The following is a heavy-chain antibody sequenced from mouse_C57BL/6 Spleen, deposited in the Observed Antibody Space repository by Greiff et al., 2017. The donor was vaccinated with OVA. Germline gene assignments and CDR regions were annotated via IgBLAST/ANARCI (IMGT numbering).Heavy chain of an antibody. Sequence: EVQRVESEGGLVQPGSSMKLSCTASGFTFSDYYMAWVRQVPEKGLEWVANINYDGSSTYYLDSLKSRFIISRDNAKNILYLQMSSLKSEDTATYYCARDSGYGYFDYWGQGTTLTVSS. D-gene: IGHD1-3*01. J-gene: IGHJ2*01. V-gene: IGHV5-16*01. CDR3: ARDSGYGYFDY. CDR2: INYDGSST. CDR1: GFTFSDYY.